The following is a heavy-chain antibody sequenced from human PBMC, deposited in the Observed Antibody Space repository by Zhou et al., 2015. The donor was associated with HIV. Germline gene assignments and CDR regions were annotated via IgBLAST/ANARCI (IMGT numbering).Heavy chain of an antibody. V-gene: IGHV1-69*12. D-gene: IGHD3-22*01. CDR1: GGTFSSYA. J-gene: IGHJ6*02. Sequence: QVQLVQSGAEVKKPGSSVKVSCKASGGTFSSYAISWVRQAPGQGLEWMGGIIPIFGTANYAQKFQGRVTITADESTSTAYMELSSLRSEDTAVYYCARDRYYDSSALLRGRHYYYGMDVWGQGTTVTVSS. CDR3: ARDRYYDSSALLRGRHYYYGMDV. CDR2: IIPIFGTA.